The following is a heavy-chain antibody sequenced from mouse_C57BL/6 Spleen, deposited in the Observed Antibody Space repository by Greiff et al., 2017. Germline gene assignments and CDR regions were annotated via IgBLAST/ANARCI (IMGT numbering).Heavy chain of an antibody. V-gene: IGHV1-82*01. CDR1: GYAFSSSW. J-gene: IGHJ4*01. CDR2: IYPGAGDT. Sequence: QVQLQQSGPELVKPGASVKISCKASGYAFSSSWMNWVKQRPGQGLEWIGRIYPGAGDTNYNRKFKGKATLTADKSSSTAYMQLSSLTSEDSAVXFCARRGPHYYAMDYWGQGTSVTVSS. CDR3: ARRGPHYYAMDY.